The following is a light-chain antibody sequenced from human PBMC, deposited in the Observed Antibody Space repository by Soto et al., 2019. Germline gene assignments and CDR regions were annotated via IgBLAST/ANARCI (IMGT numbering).Light chain of an antibody. J-gene: IGKJ5*01. Sequence: EIVLTQSPATLSLSPGERATLSCRASQSVSSYLAWYQQKPGQAPRLLIYDASNRATGIPARFGGSGSGTDFTLTISSLEPEDFAVYYCQQRSNWPFTFSQGTRLEIK. CDR3: QQRSNWPFT. CDR1: QSVSSY. V-gene: IGKV3-11*01. CDR2: DAS.